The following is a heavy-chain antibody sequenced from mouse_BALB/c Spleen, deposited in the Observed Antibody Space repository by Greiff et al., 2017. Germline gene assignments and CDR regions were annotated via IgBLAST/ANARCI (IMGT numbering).Heavy chain of an antibody. CDR3: ARKGWLPYFDY. V-gene: IGHV1-54*01. Sequence: QVQLKQSGAELVRPGTSVKVSCKASGYAFTNYLIEWVKQRPGQGLEWIGVINPGSGGTNYNEKFKGKATLTADKSSSTAYMQLSSLTSDDSAVYFCARKGWLPYFDYWGQGTTLTVSS. D-gene: IGHD2-3*01. CDR1: GYAFTNYL. J-gene: IGHJ2*01. CDR2: INPGSGGT.